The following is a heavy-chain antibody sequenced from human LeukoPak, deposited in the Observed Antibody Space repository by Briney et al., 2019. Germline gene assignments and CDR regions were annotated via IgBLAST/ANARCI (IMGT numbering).Heavy chain of an antibody. D-gene: IGHD3-3*01. J-gene: IGHJ4*02. V-gene: IGHV3-23*01. Sequence: GESLRLSCAASGFTFSSYAMSWVRQGPGKGLEWVSAITGNGGSTYYADSVRGRFTISRDISKNTLYLQMDSLRAEDTAAYYCARGKDHDFWNPFDHWGQGTLVTVSS. CDR3: ARGKDHDFWNPFDH. CDR1: GFTFSSYA. CDR2: ITGNGGST.